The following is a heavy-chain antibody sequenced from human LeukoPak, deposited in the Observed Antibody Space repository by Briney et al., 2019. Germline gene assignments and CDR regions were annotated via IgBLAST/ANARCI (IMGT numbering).Heavy chain of an antibody. CDR1: GGSISSGSYY. D-gene: IGHD6-19*01. CDR3: ARDGYSSGWAFDP. CDR2: IYTSGRT. Sequence: SESLSLTCTVSGGSISSGSYYWGWIRQPAGKGLEWIGRIYTSGRTKYNPSLKGRVTISIDTSKNQFSLKLSSVTATDTAVYYCARDGYSSGWAFDPWGQGTLVTVSS. J-gene: IGHJ5*02. V-gene: IGHV4-61*02.